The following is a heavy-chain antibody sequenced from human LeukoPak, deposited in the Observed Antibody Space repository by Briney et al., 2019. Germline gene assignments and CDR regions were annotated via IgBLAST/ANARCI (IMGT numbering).Heavy chain of an antibody. Sequence: GGSLRLSCAASGFTFSSYGMHWVRQAPDKGLEWVAFIRYDGSNKYYADSVKGRFTISRDNSKNTLYLQMNSLRAEDTAVYYCAKDRSSNCSSTSCYLGWGQGTLVTVSS. V-gene: IGHV3-30*02. D-gene: IGHD2-2*01. CDR2: IRYDGSNK. J-gene: IGHJ4*02. CDR1: GFTFSSYG. CDR3: AKDRSSNCSSTSCYLG.